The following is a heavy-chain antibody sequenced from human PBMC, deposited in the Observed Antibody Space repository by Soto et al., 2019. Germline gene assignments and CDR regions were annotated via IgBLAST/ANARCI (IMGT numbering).Heavy chain of an antibody. Sequence: GGSLRLSCAGSGSTFTDFTMTWVRQAPGKGLEWVSAISGDGLSTYYAGSVKGRFTISRDNSKTTLYLQMNSLRAEDTAVYYCARRTDAFDIWGRGTMVTVSS. CDR1: GSTFTDFT. J-gene: IGHJ3*02. CDR2: ISGDGLST. V-gene: IGHV3-23*01. CDR3: ARRTDAFDI.